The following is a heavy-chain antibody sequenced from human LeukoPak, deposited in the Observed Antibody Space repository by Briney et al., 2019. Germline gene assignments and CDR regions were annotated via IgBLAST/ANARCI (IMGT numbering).Heavy chain of an antibody. V-gene: IGHV3-33*01. J-gene: IGHJ4*02. CDR2: IWYDGSNK. CDR3: ARYDGSGYSNY. D-gene: IGHD3-22*01. Sequence: GGSLRLSCAASGFTFSNYGMHWVRQAPGKGLEWVAVIWYDGSNKYYADSVKGRFTISRDNSENILYLQMNSLSAEDTGVYYCARYDGSGYSNYWGQGTLVTVSS. CDR1: GFTFSNYG.